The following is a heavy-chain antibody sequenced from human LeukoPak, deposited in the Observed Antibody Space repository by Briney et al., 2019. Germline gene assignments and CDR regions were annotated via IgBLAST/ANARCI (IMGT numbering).Heavy chain of an antibody. D-gene: IGHD6-13*01. V-gene: IGHV4-34*01. CDR2: INHSGST. CDR3: ARSYSSSWYRLGYYGMDV. J-gene: IGHJ6*02. CDR1: GGSFSGYY. Sequence: SETLSLTCAVYGGSFSGYYWSWIRQPPGKGLEWIGEINHSGSTNYNPSLKSRVTISVDTSKNQFSLKLSSVTAADTAVYYCARSYSSSWYRLGYYGMDVWGQGTTVTVSS.